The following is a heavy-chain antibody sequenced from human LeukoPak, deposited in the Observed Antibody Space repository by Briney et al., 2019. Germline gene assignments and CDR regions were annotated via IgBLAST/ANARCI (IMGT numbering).Heavy chain of an antibody. CDR3: TKGVRDSTYVQGLKYGMDV. J-gene: IGHJ6*02. D-gene: IGHD2-2*01. CDR2: ISWNTGSI. Sequence: GGSLRLSCTGSGFTFNDYAMHWVRQAPGKGLEWVSGISWNTGSIGYADSVRGRFTISRDNAKNSLYLQMSSLRPEDTALYYCTKGVRDSTYVQGLKYGMDVWGQGTTAIVSS. CDR1: GFTFNDYA. V-gene: IGHV3-9*01.